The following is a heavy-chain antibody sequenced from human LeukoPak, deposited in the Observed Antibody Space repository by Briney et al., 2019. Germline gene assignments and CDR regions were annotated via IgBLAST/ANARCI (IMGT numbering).Heavy chain of an antibody. CDR2: IYYSGST. V-gene: IGHV4-39*07. J-gene: IGHJ3*02. D-gene: IGHD3-22*01. CDR3: ARDMGPSGGSSGNDAFDI. Sequence: SETLSLTCTVSGGSISSSSYYWGWIRQPPGKGLEWIGSIYYSGSTYYNPSLKSRVTISVDRSKNQFSLKLSSVTAADTAVYYCARDMGPSGGSSGNDAFDIWGQGTMVTVSS. CDR1: GGSISSSSYY.